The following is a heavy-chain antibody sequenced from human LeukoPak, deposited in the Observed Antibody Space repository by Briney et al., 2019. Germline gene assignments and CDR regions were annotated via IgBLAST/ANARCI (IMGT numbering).Heavy chain of an antibody. CDR1: GFTFSNYW. CDR3: ARNAFDM. Sequence: GGSLRLSCAASGFTFSNYWMSWVRQAPGKGLEWVANIHPVGSEKSYVDSVKGRFTISRDNAKNSLYLQMNSLRAEDTSVYYCARNAFDMWGQGTMVTVSS. CDR2: IHPVGSEK. J-gene: IGHJ3*02. V-gene: IGHV3-7*01.